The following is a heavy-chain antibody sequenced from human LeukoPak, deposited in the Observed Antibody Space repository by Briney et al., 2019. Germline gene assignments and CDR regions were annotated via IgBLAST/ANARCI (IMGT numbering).Heavy chain of an antibody. V-gene: IGHV4-59*01. J-gene: IGHJ4*01. CDR2: VYYSGSA. CDR3: ARRVSTTSSFFDY. Sequence: SETLSLTCNVSGGSITNYYWGWIRQPPGKGLEWIGYVYYSGSANYNSSLHSRVTILVDTSKNQFSLRLSSVTAADTAVYYCARRVSTTSSFFDYWGHGALVTVSS. D-gene: IGHD3-22*01. CDR1: GGSITNYY.